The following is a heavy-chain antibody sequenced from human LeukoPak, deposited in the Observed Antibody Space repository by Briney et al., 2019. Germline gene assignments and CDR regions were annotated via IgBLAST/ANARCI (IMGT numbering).Heavy chain of an antibody. J-gene: IGHJ3*02. CDR3: ARMGIAGIYDAFDI. CDR1: GFTFSSYG. D-gene: IGHD1-20*01. Sequence: GGSLRLSCAASGFTFSSYGMHWVRQAPGKGLEWVAVISYDGSNKYYADSVKGRFTISRDNSKNTLYLQMNSLRVEDTALYYCARMGIAGIYDAFDIWGQGAMVTVSS. CDR2: ISYDGSNK. V-gene: IGHV3-30*03.